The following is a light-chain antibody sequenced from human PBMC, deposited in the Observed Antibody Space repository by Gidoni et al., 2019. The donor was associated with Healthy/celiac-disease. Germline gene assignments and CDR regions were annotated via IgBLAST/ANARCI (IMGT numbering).Light chain of an antibody. V-gene: IGKV2-30*01. CDR3: MQGTHWPPGWT. J-gene: IGKJ1*01. Sequence: DVVMTQSPLSLPVTLGQPASISCRSSQSLVYSDGNTYLNWFQQRPGQSPRRLIYKVSNRDSGVPDRFSGSGSGTDFTLKISRVAAEDVGVYYCMQGTHWPPGWTFGQGTKVEIK. CDR1: QSLVYSDGNTY. CDR2: KVS.